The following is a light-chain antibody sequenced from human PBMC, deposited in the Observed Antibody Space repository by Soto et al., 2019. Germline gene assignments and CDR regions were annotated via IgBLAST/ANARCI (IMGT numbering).Light chain of an antibody. Sequence: ALTQPASVSGSAGQSITISCSGTMRDVGAYNLVSWYQQHPGTAPKLIIYEVRNRPSGISSRFSGSRSGNTASLTISGLQSEDEGDYYCSAYTAGSTLVFGGGTKVTVL. J-gene: IGLJ3*02. CDR1: MRDVGAYNL. CDR2: EVR. V-gene: IGLV2-14*01. CDR3: SAYTAGSTLV.